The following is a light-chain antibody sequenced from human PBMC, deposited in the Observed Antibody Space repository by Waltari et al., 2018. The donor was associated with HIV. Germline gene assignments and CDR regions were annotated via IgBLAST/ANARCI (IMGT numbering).Light chain of an antibody. CDR2: AKN. V-gene: IGLV3-19*01. CDR3: NSRDSSGNHVV. CDR1: SLRSYY. Sequence: SSELTQDPAVSVALGRTVRITCQGDSLRSYYASWYQQKPGQAPVLVIYAKNNRPSVIQDRFSGSSSGNTASLTITGAQAEDEADYYCNSRDSSGNHVVFGGGTKLTVL. J-gene: IGLJ2*01.